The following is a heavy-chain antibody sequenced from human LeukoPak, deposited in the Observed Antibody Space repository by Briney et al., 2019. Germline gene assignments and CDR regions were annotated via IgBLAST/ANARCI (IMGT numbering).Heavy chain of an antibody. CDR2: ISGGST. J-gene: IGHJ4*02. Sequence: GGSLRLSCAASGFTVSSNEMSWVRQAPGKGLEWVSSISGGSTYYADSRKGRFTISRDNSRNTLYLQMNSLRAEDTAVYYCARDRAKVIATLMEWGQGTLVTVSS. CDR1: GFTVSSNE. D-gene: IGHD2-21*01. V-gene: IGHV3-38-3*01. CDR3: ARDRAKVIATLME.